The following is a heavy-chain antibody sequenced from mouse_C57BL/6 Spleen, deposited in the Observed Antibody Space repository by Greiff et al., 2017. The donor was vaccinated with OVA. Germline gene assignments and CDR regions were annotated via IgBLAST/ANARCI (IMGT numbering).Heavy chain of an antibody. CDR3: ARDSSPFAY. V-gene: IGHV5-4*01. Sequence: EVKVVESGGGLVKPGGSLKLSCAASGFTFSSYAMSWVRQTPEKRLEWVATISDGGSYTYYPDNVKGRFTISRDKAKNNLYLQMSQLKSEDTAMYYCARDSSPFAYWGQGTLVTVSA. D-gene: IGHD1-1*01. CDR1: GFTFSSYA. CDR2: ISDGGSYT. J-gene: IGHJ3*01.